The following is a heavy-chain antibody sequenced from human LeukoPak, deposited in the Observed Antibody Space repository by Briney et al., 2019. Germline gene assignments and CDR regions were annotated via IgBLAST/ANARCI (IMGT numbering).Heavy chain of an antibody. Sequence: SETLSLTCTVSGGSISSYYWSWIRQPPGKGLEWIGYIYYSGSTNYNPSLESRVTISVDTSKNQFSLKLSSVTAADTAVYYCARGSGSHDYWGQGTLVTVSS. CDR3: ARGSGSHDY. CDR1: GGSISSYY. J-gene: IGHJ4*02. V-gene: IGHV4-59*01. CDR2: IYYSGST. D-gene: IGHD1-26*01.